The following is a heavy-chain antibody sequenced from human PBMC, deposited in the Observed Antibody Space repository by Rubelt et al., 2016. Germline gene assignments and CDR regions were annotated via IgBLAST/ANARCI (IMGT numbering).Heavy chain of an antibody. CDR3: ARVGFYYDSGSYVD. CDR1: GYTFTSYY. V-gene: IGHV1-46*01. J-gene: IGHJ4*02. CDR2: INPSGGST. Sequence: QVQLVQSGAEVKKPGASVKVSCKASGYTFTSYYMHWVRQAPGQGLEWMGIINPSGGSTTYPQKFQGRVTMTRYTSTSTVYMDLSSLRCEDTAVYYCARVGFYYDSGSYVDWGQGTLVTVSS. D-gene: IGHD3-10*01.